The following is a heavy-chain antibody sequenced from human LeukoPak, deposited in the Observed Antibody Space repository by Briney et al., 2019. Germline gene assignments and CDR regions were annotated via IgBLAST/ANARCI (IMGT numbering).Heavy chain of an antibody. CDR1: GFTFSNAW. D-gene: IGHD3-10*01. J-gene: IGHJ6*02. V-gene: IGHV3-15*01. CDR2: IKSKTDGGTT. CDR3: TKPDLLWFGEDF. Sequence: GGSLRLSCAASGFTFSNAWMSWVRQAPGKGLEWVGRIKSKTDGGTTDYAAPVKGRFTISRDDSKNTLSLEMSSLKTEDTAVYYCTKPDLLWFGEDFWGQGTTVTVSS.